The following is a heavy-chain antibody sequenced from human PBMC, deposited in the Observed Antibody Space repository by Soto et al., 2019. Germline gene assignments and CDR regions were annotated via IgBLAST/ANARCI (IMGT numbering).Heavy chain of an antibody. CDR2: IWYDGSNK. Sequence: GGSLRLSCAASGFTFSSYGMHWVRQAPGKGLEWVAVIWYDGSNKYYADSVKGRFTISRDNSKNTLYLQMNSLRAEDTAVYYCARADRVYSSSSAYQFCQDYWGQGTLVTVSS. V-gene: IGHV3-33*01. D-gene: IGHD6-6*01. J-gene: IGHJ4*02. CDR3: ARADRVYSSSSAYQFCQDY. CDR1: GFTFSSYG.